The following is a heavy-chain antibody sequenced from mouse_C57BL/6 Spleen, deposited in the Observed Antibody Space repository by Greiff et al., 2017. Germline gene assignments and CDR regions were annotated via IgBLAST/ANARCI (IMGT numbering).Heavy chain of an antibody. Sequence: VQLQQSGAELVRPGTSVKVSCKASGYAFTNYLIEWVKQRPGQGLAWIGVINPGSGGTNYNEKFKGKATLTADKSSSTAYMQLSSLTSEDSAVYFCARARDYWGQGTTLTVSS. V-gene: IGHV1-54*01. J-gene: IGHJ2*01. CDR2: INPGSGGT. CDR1: GYAFTNYL. CDR3: ARARDY.